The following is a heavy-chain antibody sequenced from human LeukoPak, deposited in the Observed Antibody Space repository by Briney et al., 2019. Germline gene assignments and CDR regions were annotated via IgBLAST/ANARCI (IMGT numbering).Heavy chain of an antibody. Sequence: GGSLRLSCSASGFTFSSYGMHWVRQAPGKGLEWVAVISYDGSNKYYADSVKGRFTISRDNAKNSLYLQMNSLRAEDTAVYYCARGSAGVVSNWGQGTLVTVSS. D-gene: IGHD3-3*01. J-gene: IGHJ4*02. CDR3: ARGSAGVVSN. CDR1: GFTFSSYG. CDR2: ISYDGSNK. V-gene: IGHV3-30*03.